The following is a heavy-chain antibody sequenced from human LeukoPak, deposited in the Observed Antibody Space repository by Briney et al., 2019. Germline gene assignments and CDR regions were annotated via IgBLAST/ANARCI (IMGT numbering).Heavy chain of an antibody. V-gene: IGHV3-23*01. Sequence: GGSLRLSCAASGFTFNSYAMSWVRQAPGKGLEWVSAISGTGAGTYYADSVKGRFTISRGNSENTLYLQMNSLRAEDTAVYYCAKEGGTGTRFDYWGQGTLVTVSS. CDR3: AKEGGTGTRFDY. CDR1: GFTFNSYA. D-gene: IGHD1-7*01. CDR2: ISGTGAGT. J-gene: IGHJ4*02.